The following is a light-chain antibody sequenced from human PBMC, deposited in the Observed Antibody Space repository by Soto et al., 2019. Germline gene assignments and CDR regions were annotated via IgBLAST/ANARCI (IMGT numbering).Light chain of an antibody. V-gene: IGKV1-39*01. CDR3: QQSYSTPRT. J-gene: IGKJ1*01. Sequence: DIQMTQSPSSLSAPVGDRVTITCRTSQSISNYLNWYQQKPGRAHELLIYAASNLQSGVPSRFNGSGSGTDFTLTSSTLQPEDFATYYWQQSYSTPRTFGQGTRVAI. CDR2: AAS. CDR1: QSISNY.